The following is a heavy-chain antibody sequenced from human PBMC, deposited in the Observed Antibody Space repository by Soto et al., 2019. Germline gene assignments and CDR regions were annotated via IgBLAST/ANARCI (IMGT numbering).Heavy chain of an antibody. CDR2: IYYSGST. Sequence: SETLSLTCTVSGGSISSFYWSWIRQPPGRGLEWIGYIYYSGSTKYNPSLKSRVTISVDTSTNQFSLKLSSVTAADTAVYYCARSQRYKYGSSDYWGQGTLVTVSS. J-gene: IGHJ4*02. D-gene: IGHD5-18*01. V-gene: IGHV4-59*01. CDR3: ARSQRYKYGSSDY. CDR1: GGSISSFY.